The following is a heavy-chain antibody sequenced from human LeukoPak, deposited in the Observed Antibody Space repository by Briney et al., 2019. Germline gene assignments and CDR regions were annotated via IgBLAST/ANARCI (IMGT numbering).Heavy chain of an antibody. CDR1: GFTFSSYE. CDR2: ISGSGATM. CDR3: ARVLTVGGWGAFDI. V-gene: IGHV3-48*03. Sequence: QPGGSLRLSCAASGFTFSSYEMIWVRQAPGKGLEWVSFISGSGATMKYADSVKGRFTISRDNAKNSLYLQMNTLRAEDTALYYCARVLTVGGWGAFDIWGQGTMVTVSS. D-gene: IGHD1-26*01. J-gene: IGHJ3*02.